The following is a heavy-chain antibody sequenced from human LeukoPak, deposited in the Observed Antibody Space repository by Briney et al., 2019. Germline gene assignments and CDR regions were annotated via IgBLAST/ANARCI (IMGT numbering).Heavy chain of an antibody. CDR2: ISSSGSII. Sequence: NPGGSLRLSCAASGFTFSSYEMNWVRQAPGKGLEWVSYISSSGSIIYYADSVKGRFTISRDNAKNSLYLQMNSLRAEDTAVYYCASIDSSQYFSSGWQRGIDYWGQGTLVTVSS. CDR3: ASIDSSQYFSSGWQRGIDY. CDR1: GFTFSSYE. J-gene: IGHJ4*02. D-gene: IGHD6-19*01. V-gene: IGHV3-48*03.